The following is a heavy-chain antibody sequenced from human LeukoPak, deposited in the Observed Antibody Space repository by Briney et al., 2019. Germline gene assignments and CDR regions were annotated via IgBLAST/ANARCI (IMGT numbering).Heavy chain of an antibody. CDR1: GGSISKHY. J-gene: IGHJ3*02. CDR2: IYYSGST. CDR3: ARRFAPSRNDAFDI. V-gene: IGHV4-39*01. D-gene: IGHD3-10*01. Sequence: PSETLSLTCTVFGGSISKHYWSWLRQPPGKGLEWIGTIYYSGSTYYNPSLKSRVTISVDTSKNQFSLKLSSVTASDTAVYYCARRFAPSRNDAFDIWGQGTMVTVSS.